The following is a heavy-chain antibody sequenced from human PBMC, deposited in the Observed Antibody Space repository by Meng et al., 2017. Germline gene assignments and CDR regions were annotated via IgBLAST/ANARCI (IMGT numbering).Heavy chain of an antibody. CDR2: IYGSKNS. CDR1: GGPISSYALH. D-gene: IGHD6-13*01. Sequence: QVQLEESGEGVVTPGGSLILPCTASGGPISSYALHWGRQPQAKGQGLEGVRFIYGSKNSYDNPFLNRLVSISHNSNKTQYPQMFSFVADDNAALYCCSGCSTAASYNFDSWGQGTLVTVSS. J-gene: IGHJ4*02. CDR3: SGCSTAASYNFDS. V-gene: IGHV4-30-4*01.